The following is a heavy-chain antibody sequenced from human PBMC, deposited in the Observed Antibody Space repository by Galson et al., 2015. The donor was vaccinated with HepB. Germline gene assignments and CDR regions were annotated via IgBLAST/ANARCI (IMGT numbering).Heavy chain of an antibody. J-gene: IGHJ3*02. CDR1: GFTFSSYW. V-gene: IGHV3-7*01. Sequence: SLRLSCAASGFTFSSYWMSWVRQAPGKGLEWVANIKHDGSEKYYVDSMKGRFTISRGNAKNSLYLQMNSLRAEDTAVYYCARYCSSTSCWDAFDIWGQGTMVTVSS. CDR3: ARYCSSTSCWDAFDI. CDR2: IKHDGSEK. D-gene: IGHD2-2*01.